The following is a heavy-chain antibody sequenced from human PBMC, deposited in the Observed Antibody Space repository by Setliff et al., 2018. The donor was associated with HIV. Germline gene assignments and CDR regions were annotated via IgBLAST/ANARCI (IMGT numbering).Heavy chain of an antibody. CDR2: IKSDGRVT. V-gene: IGHV3-74*01. Sequence: GGSLRLSCALSGFTFSAHCMDWVRQAPGKGLVWVSHIKSDGRVTRYADSVKGRFTISRDNSKNTLYLQMNSLKTEDTAVYYCARGRLLWSGSYYYYYMDVWGKGTTVTV. CDR3: ARGRLLWSGSYYYYYMDV. J-gene: IGHJ6*03. D-gene: IGHD3-10*01. CDR1: GFTFSAHC.